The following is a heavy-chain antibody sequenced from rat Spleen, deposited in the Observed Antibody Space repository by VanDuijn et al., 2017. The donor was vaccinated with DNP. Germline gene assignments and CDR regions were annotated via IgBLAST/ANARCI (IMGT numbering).Heavy chain of an antibody. CDR3: ARWSTSHWYFDF. J-gene: IGHJ1*01. CDR2: IHYDGGNT. Sequence: EVQLVESGGGLVQPGRSLKLSCSASGFTFSDSYMPQVRQAPTKGLEWVAYIHYDGGNTYYGDSVKGRFTISRDNAESTLYLQINSLRSEDMATYYCARWSTSHWYFDFWGPGTMVTVSS. CDR1: GFTFSDSY. D-gene: IGHD3-1*01. V-gene: IGHV5-22*01.